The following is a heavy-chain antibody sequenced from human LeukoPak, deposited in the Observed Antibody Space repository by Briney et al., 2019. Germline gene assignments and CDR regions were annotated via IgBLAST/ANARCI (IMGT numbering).Heavy chain of an antibody. Sequence: SETLSLTCTVSGGSISSGNYYWSWVRQPPGKGLEWIGEINHSGSTNYNPSLKSRVTISVDTSKNQFSLKLSSVTAADTAVYYCARDRYSYGPRLPPSYWYFDLWGRGTLVTVSS. CDR2: INHSGST. D-gene: IGHD5-18*01. J-gene: IGHJ2*01. CDR3: ARDRYSYGPRLPPSYWYFDL. CDR1: GGSISSGNYY. V-gene: IGHV4-39*07.